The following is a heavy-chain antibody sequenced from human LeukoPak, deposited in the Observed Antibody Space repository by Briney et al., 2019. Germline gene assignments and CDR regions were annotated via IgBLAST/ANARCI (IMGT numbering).Heavy chain of an antibody. Sequence: GASVNVSCKASGYTFTSYDINWVRQATGQGLEWMGWMNPNSGNTGYAQKFQGRVTMTRNTSISTAYMELSSLRSEDTAVYYCARGGATVTTYSFDYWGQGTLVTVSS. J-gene: IGHJ4*02. V-gene: IGHV1-8*01. CDR2: MNPNSGNT. CDR1: GYTFTSYD. D-gene: IGHD4-17*01. CDR3: ARGGATVTTYSFDY.